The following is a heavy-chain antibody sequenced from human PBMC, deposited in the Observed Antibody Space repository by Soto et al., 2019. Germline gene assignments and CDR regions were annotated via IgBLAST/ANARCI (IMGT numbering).Heavy chain of an antibody. Sequence: SVKFSCKASGGTFSSYSISWVRQAPGQGLEWMGGIIPIFGTANYAQKFQGRVTITADESTSTAYMELSSLRSEDTAVYYCARGSELELDKGSYYGMDVWGQGTTVTVSS. V-gene: IGHV1-69*13. CDR2: IIPIFGTA. CDR1: GGTFSSYS. CDR3: ARGSELELDKGSYYGMDV. J-gene: IGHJ6*02. D-gene: IGHD1-7*01.